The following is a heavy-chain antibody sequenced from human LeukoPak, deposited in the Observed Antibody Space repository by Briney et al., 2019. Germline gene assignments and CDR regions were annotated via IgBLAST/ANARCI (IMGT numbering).Heavy chain of an antibody. D-gene: IGHD3-10*01. V-gene: IGHV3-48*01. J-gene: IGHJ4*02. Sequence: SGGSLRLSCAASGFTFSSYCMNWVRQAPGKGLEWVSYISSSSSTIYYADSVKGRFTISRDSAKNSLYLQMNSLRAEDTAVYSCARSIPYGTTSYGRSDFWGQGTLVTVSS. CDR3: ARSIPYGTTSYGRSDF. CDR2: ISSSSSTI. CDR1: GFTFSSYC.